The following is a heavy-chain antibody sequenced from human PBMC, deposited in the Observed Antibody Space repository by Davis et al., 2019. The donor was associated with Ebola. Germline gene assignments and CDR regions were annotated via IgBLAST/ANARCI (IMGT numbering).Heavy chain of an antibody. V-gene: IGHV3-33*01. Sequence: GESLKISCAASGLSFSSYGMHWVRQAPGKGLEWVAVIWYDGSNKYYADSVKGRFTISRDNSKNTLYLQMNSLRAEDTGVYYCARDPPPDCSSTSCFYYYYYYGMDVWGQGTTVTVSS. CDR2: IWYDGSNK. CDR3: ARDPPPDCSSTSCFYYYYYYGMDV. D-gene: IGHD2-2*01. CDR1: GLSFSSYG. J-gene: IGHJ6*02.